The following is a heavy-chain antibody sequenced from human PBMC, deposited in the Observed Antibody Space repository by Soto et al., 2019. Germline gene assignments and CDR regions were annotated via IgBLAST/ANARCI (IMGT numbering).Heavy chain of an antibody. CDR2: INAGNGNT. CDR1: GYTFTSYA. V-gene: IGHV1-3*01. D-gene: IGHD6-13*01. CDR3: ARDIMAAAPDY. Sequence: GSSVKVSCKASGYTFTSYAMHWVRQAPGQRLEWMGWINAGNGNTKYSQKFQGRVTITRDTSASTAYMELSSLRSEDTAVYYCARDIMAAAPDYWGQGTPVTVSS. J-gene: IGHJ4*02.